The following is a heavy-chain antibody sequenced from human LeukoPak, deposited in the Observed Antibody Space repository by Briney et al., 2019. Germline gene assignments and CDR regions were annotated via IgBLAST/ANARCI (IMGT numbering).Heavy chain of an antibody. V-gene: IGHV4-34*01. Sequence: SETLSLTCAVYGGSFSGYYWSWIRQPPGKGLEWIGEINHSGSTNYNPSLKSRVTISVDTSKNQFSLKLSSVTAADAAVYYCARVQGSGSYYKGFYGMDVWGKGTTVTVSS. D-gene: IGHD3-10*01. CDR3: ARVQGSGSYYKGFYGMDV. CDR2: INHSGST. J-gene: IGHJ6*04. CDR1: GGSFSGYY.